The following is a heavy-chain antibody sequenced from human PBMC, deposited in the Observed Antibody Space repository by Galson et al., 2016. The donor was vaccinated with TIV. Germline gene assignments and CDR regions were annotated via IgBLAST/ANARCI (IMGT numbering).Heavy chain of an antibody. D-gene: IGHD5-18*01. CDR3: ATGRNTALDTYPYYYGMDV. CDR1: GDTFTSYP. CDR2: IIPLFGTA. Sequence: SVKVSCKASGDTFTSYPFDWVRQAPGQGLEWMGGIIPLFGTANYAQKFQGRVTVTADESTSSAHMELSSLRSEDTAVYFCATGRNTALDTYPYYYGMDVWGQGTTVTVSS. J-gene: IGHJ6*02. V-gene: IGHV1-69*13.